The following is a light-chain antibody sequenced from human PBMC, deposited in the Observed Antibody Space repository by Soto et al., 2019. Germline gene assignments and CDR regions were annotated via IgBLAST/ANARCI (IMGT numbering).Light chain of an antibody. CDR3: AAWDDSLSGLYV. J-gene: IGLJ1*01. Sequence: QSALTQPPSASGTPGQRVTISCSGSSSNIGSNTVNWYQQLPGTAPKLLIYSNNQRPSGVPDRFSGSKSGTSASLAISGLQSEDEADYYCAAWDDSLSGLYVFGTGTKVTVL. CDR1: SSNIGSNT. V-gene: IGLV1-44*01. CDR2: SNN.